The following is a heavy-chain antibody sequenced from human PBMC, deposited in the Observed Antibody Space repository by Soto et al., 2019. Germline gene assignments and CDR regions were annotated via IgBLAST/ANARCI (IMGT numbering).Heavy chain of an antibody. CDR3: GRASDRTTVTRRGMDV. J-gene: IGHJ6*02. V-gene: IGHV3-33*01. CDR1: GFMFDSYG. CDR2: IWYDGSNR. Sequence: QVQLVESGGGVVQPGRSLRLSCAASGFMFDSYGMHWVRQAPGKGLEWVAVIWYDGSNRYYADSVKGRFTISRDNSRNTLYLQMNSLRAEDTAVYYCGRASDRTTVTRRGMDVWGQGTTVIV. D-gene: IGHD4-17*01.